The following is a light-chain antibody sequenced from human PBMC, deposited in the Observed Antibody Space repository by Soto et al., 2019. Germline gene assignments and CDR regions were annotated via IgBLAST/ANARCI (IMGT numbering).Light chain of an antibody. V-gene: IGKV3-15*01. CDR3: QQYNSWLWT. CDR1: QAVSSN. J-gene: IGKJ1*01. Sequence: TQSPGTLSSSPGERATLSRRASQAVSSNYLAWYQQKPGQAPRLLIYGASTRATGIPARFSGSGSGTEFTLIISSLQSEDSAVYYCQQYNSWLWTFGQGTKVDIK. CDR2: GAS.